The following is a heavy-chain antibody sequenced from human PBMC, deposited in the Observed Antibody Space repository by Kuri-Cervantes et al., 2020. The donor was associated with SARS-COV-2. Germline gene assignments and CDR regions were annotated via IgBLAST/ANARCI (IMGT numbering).Heavy chain of an antibody. V-gene: IGHV4-39*01. D-gene: IGHD5-24*01. CDR3: ARGDGYNHGSLDY. Sequence: SETLSLTCTVSGGSISSSSYYWGWIRQPPGKGLEWIGSIYYSGSTYYNPSLKSRVTISVDTSKNQLSLKLSSVTAADTAVYYCARGDGYNHGSLDYWGQGTLVTVSS. CDR1: GGSISSSSYY. CDR2: IYYSGST. J-gene: IGHJ4*02.